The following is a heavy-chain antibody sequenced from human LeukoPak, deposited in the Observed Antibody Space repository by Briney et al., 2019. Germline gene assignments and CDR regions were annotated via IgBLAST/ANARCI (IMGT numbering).Heavy chain of an antibody. D-gene: IGHD5-12*01. Sequence: GGSLRLSCEASGLTFSNSWMHWVRHIPGKGLVWVSRMYGDMRDISYADSVKGRFTISRDNAKNTVYLQMNSLRGEDTAVYYCARDLGLRGSTWGQGTLVTVSS. J-gene: IGHJ5*02. CDR3: ARDLGLRGST. CDR1: GLTFSNSW. V-gene: IGHV3-74*01. CDR2: MYGDMRDI.